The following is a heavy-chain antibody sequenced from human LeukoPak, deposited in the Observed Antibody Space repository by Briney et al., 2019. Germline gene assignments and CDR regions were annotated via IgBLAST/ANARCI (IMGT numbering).Heavy chain of an antibody. CDR1: GRSITQTSY. J-gene: IGHJ4*02. Sequence: SETLSLTCDVSGRSITQTSYWTWVRQPPGKGLEWIGEVSPQGSTNYNPSLMRRVAISVDTSANHVSLQLTSVTAADTAVYYCAREGGPYRPLDYSGQGTLVTVSS. CDR2: VSPQGST. V-gene: IGHV4-4*02. CDR3: AREGGPYRPLDY.